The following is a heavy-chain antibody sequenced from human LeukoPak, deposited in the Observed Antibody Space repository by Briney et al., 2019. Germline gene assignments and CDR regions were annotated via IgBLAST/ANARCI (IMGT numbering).Heavy chain of an antibody. CDR1: GGSIRSRNDY. J-gene: IGHJ5*02. Sequence: PSETLSLTCTVSGGSIRSRNDYWGWIRQPPGKGLEYIGSIYYSRTTYYKPSLKSRVTISVDTSKNQFSLKLSSVTAADTAVYYCARHSGMTTEWFDPWGQGTLVTVSS. D-gene: IGHD4-11*01. CDR2: IYYSRTT. V-gene: IGHV4-39*01. CDR3: ARHSGMTTEWFDP.